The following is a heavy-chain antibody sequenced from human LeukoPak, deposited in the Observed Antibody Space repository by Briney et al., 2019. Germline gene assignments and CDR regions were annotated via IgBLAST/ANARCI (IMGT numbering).Heavy chain of an antibody. Sequence: ASVKVSCKASGYTFTSYDINWVRQATGQGLEWMGWMNPNGGGTNYAQKFQGRVTMTRDTSISTAYMELSRLRSDDTAVYYCARGATVTTYRNYYYYGMDVWGQGTTVTVSS. CDR2: MNPNGGGT. D-gene: IGHD4-17*01. V-gene: IGHV1-2*02. J-gene: IGHJ6*02. CDR1: GYTFTSYD. CDR3: ARGATVTTYRNYYYYGMDV.